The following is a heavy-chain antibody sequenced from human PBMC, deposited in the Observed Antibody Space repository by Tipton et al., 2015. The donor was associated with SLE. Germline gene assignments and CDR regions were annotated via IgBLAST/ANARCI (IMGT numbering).Heavy chain of an antibody. CDR3: ARHVLVGPFPHCFDS. Sequence: TLSLTCTVSGGSISTTSHYWAWIRQPPGKGLECLGTIYHSGSTYYNPSLESRVTMSVDTSKNHFSLNLTSVTAADTAVYYCARHVLVGPFPHCFDSWRQAFLFTVSS. CDR2: IYHSGST. J-gene: IGHJ4*02. V-gene: IGHV4-39*07. D-gene: IGHD2-21*01. CDR1: GGSISTTSHY.